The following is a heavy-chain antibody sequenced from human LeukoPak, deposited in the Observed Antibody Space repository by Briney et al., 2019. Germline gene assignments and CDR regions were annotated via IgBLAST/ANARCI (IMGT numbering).Heavy chain of an antibody. CDR3: ARLRSGYVYYYYYMDV. CDR1: GGSISSRNW. V-gene: IGHV4-4*02. Sequence: PSGTLSLTCAVSGGSISSRNWWSWVRQPPGKGLEWIGEIYHSGSTNYNPSLKTRVTISVDTSKNQFSLKLSSVTAADTAVYYCARLRSGYVYYYYYMDVWGKGTTVTISS. D-gene: IGHD5-12*01. CDR2: IYHSGST. J-gene: IGHJ6*03.